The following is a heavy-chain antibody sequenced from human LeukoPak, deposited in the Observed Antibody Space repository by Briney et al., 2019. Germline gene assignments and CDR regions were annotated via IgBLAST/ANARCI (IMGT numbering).Heavy chain of an antibody. Sequence: SETLSLTCTVSGGSISSYYWNWIRQPPGKGLEWIGYIYYSGSTNYNPSLKSRVTISVDTSKNQFSLKLTSVTAADTAVYYCARLIGGSYLGWFDPWGQGTLVTVSS. CDR2: IYYSGST. V-gene: IGHV4-59*08. CDR1: GGSISSYY. J-gene: IGHJ5*02. D-gene: IGHD1-26*01. CDR3: ARLIGGSYLGWFDP.